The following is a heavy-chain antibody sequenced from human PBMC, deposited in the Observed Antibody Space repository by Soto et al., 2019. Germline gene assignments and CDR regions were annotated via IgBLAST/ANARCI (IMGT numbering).Heavy chain of an antibody. CDR2: INPSAGST. CDR1: GYTFTSYY. CDR3: ARVYCSGGGCYGIDY. D-gene: IGHD2-15*01. V-gene: IGHV1-46*01. J-gene: IGHJ4*02. Sequence: QVQLVQSGAEVKKPGASVKVSCKASGYTFTSYYMHWVRQAPGQGLEWMGIINPSAGSTSYAQKFQGRVTMNRDTSTSTVYMELSSLRSEDTAVYYCARVYCSGGGCYGIDYWGQGTLVTVSS.